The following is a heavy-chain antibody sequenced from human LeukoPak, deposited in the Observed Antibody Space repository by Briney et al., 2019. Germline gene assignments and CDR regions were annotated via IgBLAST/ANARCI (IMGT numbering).Heavy chain of an antibody. CDR1: GFTFSSYG. Sequence: PGGSLRLSCAASGFTFSSYGMSWVRQAPGKGLEWVSAISGSGGSTYYADSVKGRFTISRDNSKNTLYLQMNSLRAEDTAVYYCAKVRSYVPGWYFDLWGRGTLVTVSS. CDR3: AKVRSYVPGWYFDL. V-gene: IGHV3-23*01. D-gene: IGHD1-26*01. CDR2: ISGSGGST. J-gene: IGHJ2*01.